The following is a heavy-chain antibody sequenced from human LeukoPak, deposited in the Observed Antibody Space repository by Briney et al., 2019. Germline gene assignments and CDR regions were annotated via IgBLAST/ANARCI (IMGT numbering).Heavy chain of an antibody. J-gene: IGHJ4*02. CDR2: ISGSGDNT. D-gene: IGHD3-22*01. V-gene: IGHV3-23*01. Sequence: GGSLRLSCAASGFTFSGYAMSWVRQAPGKGLGWVSGISGSGDNTYYADSVKGRFIISRDNSKNTLYVQVNSLGTEDTAAYYCAKGSYYDSSGSFYFDYWGQGTLVTVSS. CDR3: AKGSYYDSSGSFYFDY. CDR1: GFTFSGYA.